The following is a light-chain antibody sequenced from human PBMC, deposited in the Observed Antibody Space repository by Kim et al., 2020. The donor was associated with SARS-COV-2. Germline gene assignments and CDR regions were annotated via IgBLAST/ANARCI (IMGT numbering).Light chain of an antibody. V-gene: IGLV2-14*03. CDR2: DVS. CDR3: SSYTSSSTWV. Sequence: GQSITISCPGTSSDVGGYNYVSWYQQHPGKAPKLMIYDVSNRPSGVSNRFSGSKSGNTASLTISGLQAEDEADYYCSSYTSSSTWVFGGGTKLTVL. CDR1: SSDVGGYNY. J-gene: IGLJ3*02.